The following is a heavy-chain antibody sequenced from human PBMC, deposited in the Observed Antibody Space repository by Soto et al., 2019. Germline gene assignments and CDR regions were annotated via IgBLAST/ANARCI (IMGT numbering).Heavy chain of an antibody. D-gene: IGHD6-13*01. CDR2: INHSGST. V-gene: IGHV4-34*01. Sequence: SETLSLTCTVSGGSISGYYWSWIRQPPGKGLEWIGEINHSGSTNYNPSLKSRVTISVDTSKNQFSLKLNSVTPEDTAVYYCARGKDLAAAGTSVGFWFDPWGQGTLVTVSS. CDR3: ARGKDLAAAGTSVGFWFDP. J-gene: IGHJ5*02. CDR1: GGSISGYY.